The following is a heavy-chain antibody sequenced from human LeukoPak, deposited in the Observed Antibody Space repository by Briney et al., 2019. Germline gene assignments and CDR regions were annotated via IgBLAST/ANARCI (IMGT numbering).Heavy chain of an antibody. CDR1: GGSFSGYY. D-gene: IGHD2-15*01. CDR2: INHSGST. J-gene: IGHJ5*02. CDR3: ARHLGYGYCSGGSCYSRQLDP. V-gene: IGHV4-34*01. Sequence: PSETLSLTCAVYGGSFSGYYWSWIRQPPGKGLEWIGEINHSGSTNYNPSLKSRVTISVDTSKNQFSLKLSSVTAADTAVYYCARHLGYGYCSGGSCYSRQLDPWGQGTLVTVSS.